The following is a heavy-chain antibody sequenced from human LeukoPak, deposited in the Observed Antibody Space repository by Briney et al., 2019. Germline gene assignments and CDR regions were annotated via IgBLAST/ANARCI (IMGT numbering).Heavy chain of an antibody. Sequence: GGSLRLSCAASGFTFSSYSMNWVRQAPGKGLEWVSSISSSSSYVYYADSVKGRFTISRDNAKNSLYLQMNSLRAEDTAVYYCAKGRNEYYDILTGYYGGVYFDYWGQGTLVTVSS. J-gene: IGHJ4*02. CDR3: AKGRNEYYDILTGYYGGVYFDY. CDR1: GFTFSSYS. CDR2: ISSSSSYV. D-gene: IGHD3-9*01. V-gene: IGHV3-21*01.